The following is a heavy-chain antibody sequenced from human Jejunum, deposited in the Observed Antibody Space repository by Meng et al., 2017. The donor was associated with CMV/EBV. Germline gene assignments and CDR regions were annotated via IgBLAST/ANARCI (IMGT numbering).Heavy chain of an antibody. CDR1: GFSLSSAA. Sequence: GFSLSSAAMSWVRAAPGKGLEWVARIRHNASSYSTEYATSVKGSFTVSRDDSKNSLYLHMSSLKTEDTAVYYCARDGGRYDFGDYWGPGTLVTVSS. V-gene: IGHV3-72*01. J-gene: IGHJ4*02. CDR3: ARDGGRYDFGDY. CDR2: IRHNASSYST. D-gene: IGHD1-1*01.